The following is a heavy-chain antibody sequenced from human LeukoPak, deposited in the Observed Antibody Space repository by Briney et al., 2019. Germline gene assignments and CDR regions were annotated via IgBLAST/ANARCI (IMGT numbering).Heavy chain of an antibody. D-gene: IGHD5-12*01. J-gene: IGHJ6*03. Sequence: GGSLRLSCAASGFTFSSYAMYGGRQAPGEGVEGGAVISYDGGNKYYAASVKGRFTISRDNSKNTLYLQMSSMRAEDTAVYYCARAYDDYYYYMDVWGKGTTVTISS. CDR3: ARAYDDYYYYMDV. V-gene: IGHV3-30*04. CDR1: GFTFSSYA. CDR2: ISYDGGNK.